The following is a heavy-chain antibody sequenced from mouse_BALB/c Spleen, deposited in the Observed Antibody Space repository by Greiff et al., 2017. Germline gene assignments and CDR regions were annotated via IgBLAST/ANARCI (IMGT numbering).Heavy chain of an antibody. CDR1: GYSITSDYA. D-gene: IGHD1-1*01. J-gene: IGHJ2*01. Sequence: EVKLQESGPGLVKPSQSLSLTCTVTGYSITSDYAWNWIRQFPGNKLEWMGYISYSGSTSYNPSLKSRISITRDTSKNQFFLQLNSVTTEDTATYYCAATVVATDYWGQGTTLTVSS. V-gene: IGHV3-2*02. CDR2: ISYSGST. CDR3: AATVVATDY.